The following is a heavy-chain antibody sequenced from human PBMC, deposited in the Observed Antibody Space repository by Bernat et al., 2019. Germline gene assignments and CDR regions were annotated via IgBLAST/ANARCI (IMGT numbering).Heavy chain of an antibody. Sequence: QVQLQESGPGLVKSSGTLSLTCAVSGGSISSSNWWSWVRQPPGTGLEWIGETYHSGSTNYNPSLKSRVTISVDTSKNQFSLKLSSVTAADTAVYYCARLIGHSFDAWGKGTLVTVSS. V-gene: IGHV4-4*02. CDR3: ARLIGHSFDA. CDR1: GGSISSSNW. J-gene: IGHJ5*02. D-gene: IGHD3-16*01. CDR2: TYHSGST.